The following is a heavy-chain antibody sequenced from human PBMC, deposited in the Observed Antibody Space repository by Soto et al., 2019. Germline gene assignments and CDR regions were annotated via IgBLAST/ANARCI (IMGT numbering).Heavy chain of an antibody. CDR1: GYSYTSYW. V-gene: IGHV5-51*01. Sequence: GESLQISCTGSGYSYTSYWIGWVRQRPGRGLEWMGIINPADSETNYGPSFQGQVTISADRSTSTAFLQWSSPKASDTAMYYCVRRAEGRPGDGYYYVALDVWGQGTTVTVS. CDR3: VRRAEGRPGDGYYYVALDV. D-gene: IGHD6-6*01. J-gene: IGHJ6*02. CDR2: INPADSET.